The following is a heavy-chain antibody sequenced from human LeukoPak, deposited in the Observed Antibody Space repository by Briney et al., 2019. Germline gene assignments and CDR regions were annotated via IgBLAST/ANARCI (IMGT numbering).Heavy chain of an antibody. V-gene: IGHV3-48*04. CDR1: GFTFSSYS. Sequence: PGGSLRLSCAASGFTFSSYSMNWVRQAPGKGLEWVSYISSSSSTIYYADSVKGRFTISRDNAKNSLYLQMNSLRAEDTAVYYCARDQFRMLRGFDYWGQGTLVTVSS. D-gene: IGHD2-15*01. J-gene: IGHJ4*02. CDR2: ISSSSSTI. CDR3: ARDQFRMLRGFDY.